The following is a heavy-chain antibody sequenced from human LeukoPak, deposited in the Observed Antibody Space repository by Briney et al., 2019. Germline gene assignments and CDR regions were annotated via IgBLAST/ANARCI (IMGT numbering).Heavy chain of an antibody. J-gene: IGHJ4*02. CDR1: GYRFITFG. D-gene: IGHD3-10*01. CDR2: INPYNGNR. CDR3: ARFQASEFRGFDH. Sequence: ASVKVSCKTSGYRFITFGINWVRQAPGQGLEWMGWINPYNGNRYYAKKFQDRFNMTTDTSTSTVYLELQTLTSNDTAIYYCARFQASEFRGFDHWGQGTLITVSS. V-gene: IGHV1-18*01.